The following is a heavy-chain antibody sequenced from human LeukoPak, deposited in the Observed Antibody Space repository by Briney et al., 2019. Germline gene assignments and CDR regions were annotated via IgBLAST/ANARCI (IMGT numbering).Heavy chain of an antibody. CDR1: GGSISSGGHY. J-gene: IGHJ3*01. CDR2: LYTGGSN. Sequence: SETLSLTCTVSGGSISSGGHYWSWIRQPAGKGLEWIGRLYTGGSNNYNPSLKSRVTISVDTSKNQLSLKLNSVTAADTAVYYCARYKTGHDAFDVWGQGAMVTVSS. V-gene: IGHV4-61*02. CDR3: ARYKTGHDAFDV. D-gene: IGHD1-1*01.